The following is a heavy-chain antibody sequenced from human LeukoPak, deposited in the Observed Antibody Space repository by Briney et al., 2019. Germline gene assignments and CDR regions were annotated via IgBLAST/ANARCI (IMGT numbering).Heavy chain of an antibody. J-gene: IGHJ4*02. Sequence: PGGSLRLSCAASAFTFSSYAMSWVRQAPGKGLEWVSALSGSGGSTYYADSVKGRFTISRDNSKNTLYLQMNSLRAEDTAVYYCAKDGSYRLTTVTYNDYWGQGTLVTVSS. CDR3: AKDGSYRLTTVTYNDY. V-gene: IGHV3-23*01. CDR2: LSGSGGST. D-gene: IGHD4-17*01. CDR1: AFTFSSYA.